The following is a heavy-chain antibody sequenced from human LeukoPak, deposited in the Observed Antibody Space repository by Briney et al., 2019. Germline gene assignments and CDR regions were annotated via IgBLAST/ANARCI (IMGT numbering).Heavy chain of an antibody. V-gene: IGHV3-30*04. CDR1: GFTFSNYA. J-gene: IGHJ6*03. Sequence: GGSLRLSCAASGFTFSNYAMHWVRQAPGKGLEWVAVISSDGSKKSHADSVKGRFTISRDNSKNSLYLQMNSLRSEDTALYYCAKDWARRLPPAYYYFYYMDVWGKGTTVTVSS. D-gene: IGHD2-15*01. CDR2: ISSDGSKK. CDR3: AKDWARRLPPAYYYFYYMDV.